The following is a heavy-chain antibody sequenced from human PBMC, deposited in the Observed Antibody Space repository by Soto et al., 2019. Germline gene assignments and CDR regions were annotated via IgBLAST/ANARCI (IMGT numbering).Heavy chain of an antibody. V-gene: IGHV4-34*01. CDR2: INHSGST. D-gene: IGHD3-10*01. CDR3: ARGTNGSGSYHYFDY. CDR1: GGSFSGYY. J-gene: IGHJ4*02. Sequence: SETLSLTCAVYGGSFSGYYWSWIRQPPGKGLEWIGEINHSGSTNYNPSLKSRVTISVDTSKNQFSLKLSSVTAADTAVYYCARGTNGSGSYHYFDYWGQGTLVTVSS.